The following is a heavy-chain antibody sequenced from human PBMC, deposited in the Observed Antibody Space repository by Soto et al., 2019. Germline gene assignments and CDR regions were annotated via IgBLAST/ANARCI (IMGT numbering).Heavy chain of an antibody. Sequence: EVQLVESGGGLVQPGGSLRLSCAASGFTFSSYWMHWVRQAPGKGLVLVSRINSDGSGTSYADSVKGRFTISRDNAKKTLYLQMHSLRAEDTAVYYCASCSMIFSWYFKLWGRGTLITVSS. D-gene: IGHD3-9*01. CDR3: ASCSMIFSWYFKL. J-gene: IGHJ2*01. V-gene: IGHV3-74*01. CDR1: GFTFSSYW. CDR2: INSDGSGT.